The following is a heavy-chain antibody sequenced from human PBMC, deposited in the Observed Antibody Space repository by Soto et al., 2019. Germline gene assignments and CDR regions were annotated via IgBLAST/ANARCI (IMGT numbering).Heavy chain of an antibody. J-gene: IGHJ4*02. Sequence: GGSLRLSCAASGFTFSSYAMHWVRQAPGKGLEWVAVISYDGSNKYYADSVKGRFTISRDNSKNTLYLQMNSLRAEDTAVYYCARVRGYSSSSGVFMEDYWGQGTLVTVSS. CDR3: ARVRGYSSSSGVFMEDY. V-gene: IGHV3-30-3*01. CDR2: ISYDGSNK. D-gene: IGHD6-6*01. CDR1: GFTFSSYA.